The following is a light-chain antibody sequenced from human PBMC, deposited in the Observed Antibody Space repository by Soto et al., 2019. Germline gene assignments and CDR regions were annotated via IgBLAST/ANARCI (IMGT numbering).Light chain of an antibody. V-gene: IGKV2-28*01. CDR3: MQTLHIPLT. CDR2: LGS. Sequence: DVVMTQSPLSLPVTPGEPASISCRSSQSLLHSNGYNYLDWYLQKPGQSPQLLIYLGSNRASGVPDRFSGSGSGTDFTLKITRVGAEDVGVYYCMQTLHIPLTFGGGTRVEIK. J-gene: IGKJ4*01. CDR1: QSLLHSNGYNY.